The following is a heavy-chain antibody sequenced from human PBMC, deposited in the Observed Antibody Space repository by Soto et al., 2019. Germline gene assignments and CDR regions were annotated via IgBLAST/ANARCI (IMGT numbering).Heavy chain of an antibody. CDR3: ARDRRPMRGYSYGYPGY. V-gene: IGHV3-30-3*01. J-gene: IGHJ4*02. CDR2: ISYDGSNK. CDR1: GFTFSSYA. Sequence: GGSLRLSCAASGFTFSSYAMHWVRQAPGKGLEWVAVISYDGSNKYYADSVKGRFTISRDNSKNTLYLQMNSLRAEDTAVYYCARDRRPMRGYSYGYPGYWGQGTLVTV. D-gene: IGHD5-18*01.